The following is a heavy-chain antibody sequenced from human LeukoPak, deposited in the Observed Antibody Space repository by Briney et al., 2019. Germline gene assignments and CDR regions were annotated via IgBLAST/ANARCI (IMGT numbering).Heavy chain of an antibody. Sequence: SETLSLTCTVSGVSIXSXNYYWGWSRQPPGKGLEWIGSIYYSGNTYYNPSLKSRVTISVDTSKNQFSLRLSSVTAADTAMYYCVTTGSWGQGTLVTVSS. CDR2: IYYSGNT. V-gene: IGHV4-39*01. CDR1: GVSIXSXNYY. D-gene: IGHD3-10*01. CDR3: VTTGS. J-gene: IGHJ1*01.